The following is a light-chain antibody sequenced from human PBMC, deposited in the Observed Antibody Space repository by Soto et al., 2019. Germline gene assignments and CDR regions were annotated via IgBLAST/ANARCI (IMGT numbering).Light chain of an antibody. Sequence: QSALTQPPSASGSPGQSVTISCTGSSSDVGGYNYVSWYQQHPGKAPKLMIYEVSKRPSGVPDLLSGYKSGNTASLTVSGLQAEDEADYYCSSYGGRNTGVFGGGTKLTVL. CDR2: EVS. CDR1: SSDVGGYNY. V-gene: IGLV2-8*01. J-gene: IGLJ2*01. CDR3: SSYGGRNTGV.